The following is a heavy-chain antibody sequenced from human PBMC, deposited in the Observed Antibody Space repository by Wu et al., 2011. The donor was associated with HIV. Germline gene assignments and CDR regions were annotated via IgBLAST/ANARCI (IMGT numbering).Heavy chain of an antibody. CDR2: SDT. CDR3: AGGTTSWSLVDY. V-gene: IGHV5-51*01. D-gene: IGHD1-14*01. J-gene: IGHJ4*02. Sequence: SDTRYSPTFQGQVTISADKSISTAYLQWNSLKTSDTAMYYCAGGTTSWSLVDYWGQGTLVTVSS.